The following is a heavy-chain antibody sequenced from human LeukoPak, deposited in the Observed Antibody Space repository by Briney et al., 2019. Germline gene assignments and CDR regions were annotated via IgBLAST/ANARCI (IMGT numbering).Heavy chain of an antibody. V-gene: IGHV1-2*02. D-gene: IGHD6-13*01. Sequence: ASVKVSCKASGYTFTDYVIHWVRQAPGQGLEWMGWIIPNNGGTAYAQNFRGRVTMTWDTSINTAYMELARLRSDDTAIYYCARDGSSLDVWGQGTTVTVSS. CDR2: IIPNNGGT. CDR1: GYTFTDYV. J-gene: IGHJ6*02. CDR3: ARDGSSLDV.